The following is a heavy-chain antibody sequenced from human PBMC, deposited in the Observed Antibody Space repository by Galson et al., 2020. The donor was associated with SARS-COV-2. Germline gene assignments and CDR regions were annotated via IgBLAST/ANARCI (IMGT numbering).Heavy chain of an antibody. CDR2: IYPGGSET. J-gene: IGHJ1*01. D-gene: IGHD3-10*01. Sequence: GESLDPSRQCSGYTFTNYWIGLVRQTPGKGEERGGIIYPGGSETRYSPSFQGEVTISAATSITTAYLPWSSLKASDTAIYYCARHGMVDTLRVAHWGHGTLVTVSS. V-gene: IGHV5-51*01. CDR3: ARHGMVDTLRVAH. CDR1: GYTFTNYW.